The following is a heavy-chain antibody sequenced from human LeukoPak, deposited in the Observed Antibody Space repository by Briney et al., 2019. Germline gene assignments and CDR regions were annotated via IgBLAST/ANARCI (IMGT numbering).Heavy chain of an antibody. CDR1: GYSISSGYY. CDR3: ARVRYNYGDSDY. CDR2: IYHNGNT. J-gene: IGHJ4*02. D-gene: IGHD5-18*01. Sequence: PSETLSLTCAVSGYSISSGYYRGWIRQPPGKGLEWIGTIYHNGNTYYNPSLKSRVTISVDTSKNQFSLKLSSVTAADTAVYYCARVRYNYGDSDYWGQGTLVTVSS. V-gene: IGHV4-38-2*01.